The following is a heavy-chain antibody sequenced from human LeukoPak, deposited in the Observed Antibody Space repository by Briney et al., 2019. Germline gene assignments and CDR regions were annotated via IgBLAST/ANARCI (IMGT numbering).Heavy chain of an antibody. Sequence: GGSLRLSCAASGFTFSSYWMHWVRHAPGKGLVWVSRIKTDGSRTHYADFAQGRFTISRDNARNTLYLQMNSLRAEDTAVYYCARDGYEFRAFDIWGQGTMVTVSP. CDR2: IKTDGSRT. V-gene: IGHV3-74*01. J-gene: IGHJ3*02. CDR3: ARDGYEFRAFDI. CDR1: GFTFSSYW. D-gene: IGHD5-12*01.